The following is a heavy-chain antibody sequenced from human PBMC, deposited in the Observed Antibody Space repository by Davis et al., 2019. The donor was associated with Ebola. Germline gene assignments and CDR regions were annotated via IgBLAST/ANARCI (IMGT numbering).Heavy chain of an antibody. J-gene: IGHJ6*04. CDR1: GFTFSSYA. D-gene: IGHD2-8*02. CDR2: ISYDGSNK. Sequence: GESLKISCAASGFTFSSYAMHWVRQAPGKGLEWVAVISYDGSNKYYADSVKGRFTISRDDSRNTLYLHMNSLKTEDTGVYYCATDRLIVLVGHGMDVWGKGTTVTVSS. CDR3: ATDRLIVLVGHGMDV. V-gene: IGHV3-30-3*01.